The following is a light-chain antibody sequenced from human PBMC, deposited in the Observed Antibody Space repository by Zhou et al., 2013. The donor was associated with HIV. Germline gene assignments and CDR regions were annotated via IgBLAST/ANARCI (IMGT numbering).Light chain of an antibody. J-gene: IGKJ1*01. CDR1: QSLVHSDGNTY. CDR2: KVS. Sequence: DVVMTQSPLSLPVTLGQPASISCRSSQSLVHSDGNTYLNWFQQRPGQSPRRLIYKVSNRDSGVPDRFSGSGSGIDFTLKISRVEAEDVGVYYCMQGTHWPWTFGQGTKVEIE. CDR3: MQGTHWPWT. V-gene: IGKV2-30*02.